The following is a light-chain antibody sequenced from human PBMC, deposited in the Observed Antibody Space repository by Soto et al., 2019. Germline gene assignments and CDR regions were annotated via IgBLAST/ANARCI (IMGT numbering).Light chain of an antibody. CDR2: TGS. CDR3: QQFNSSPFT. Sequence: DIQLTQSPSFLSASVGDRLTITCRASQDIRSSLAWYQQKPGKAPNLLIYTGSTLQSGVPSRFSGSRSGTEVSPTISSLQPEDFATYYCQQFNSSPFTFGGGTKVEI. J-gene: IGKJ4*01. V-gene: IGKV1-9*01. CDR1: QDIRSS.